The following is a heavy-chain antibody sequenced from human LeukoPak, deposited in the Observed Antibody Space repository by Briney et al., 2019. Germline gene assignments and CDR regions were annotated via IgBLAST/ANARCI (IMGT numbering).Heavy chain of an antibody. CDR1: GFTFSSHS. Sequence: GGSLRLSCAASGFTFSSHSMNWLRQAPGKGLEWVSSISSSSSYIYYADSVKGRFTISRDNSKNTLYLQMNSLRAEDTAVYYCAKDLGNWYFDLWGRGTLVTVSS. J-gene: IGHJ2*01. D-gene: IGHD3-10*01. V-gene: IGHV3-21*01. CDR2: ISSSSSYI. CDR3: AKDLGNWYFDL.